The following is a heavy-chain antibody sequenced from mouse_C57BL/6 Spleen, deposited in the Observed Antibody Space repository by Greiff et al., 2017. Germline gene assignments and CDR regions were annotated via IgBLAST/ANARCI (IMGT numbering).Heavy chain of an antibody. CDR2: IDPSDSYT. CDR1: GYTFTSYW. CDR3: ARGYGSSYFDY. J-gene: IGHJ2*01. D-gene: IGHD1-1*01. V-gene: IGHV1-50*01. Sequence: QVQLQQPGAELVKPGASVKLSCKASGYTFTSYWMQWVKQRPGQGLEWIGEIDPSDSYTNYNQKFKGKATLTVDTSSSTAYMQLSSLTSEDSAVYYCARGYGSSYFDYWGQGTTLTGSS.